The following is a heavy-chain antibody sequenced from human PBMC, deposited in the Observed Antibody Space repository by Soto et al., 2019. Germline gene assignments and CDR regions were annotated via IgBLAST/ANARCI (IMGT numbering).Heavy chain of an antibody. CDR1: GCTFTSYG. V-gene: IGHV1-18*01. Sequence: GSVKVSCKGSGCTFTSYGISWVRQAPGQGLEVMGWISAYNGNTNYAQKLQGRVTMTTDTSTSTAYMELRSLRSDDTAVYYCARYGPRDYYDSSGYHCASDYWGHGTLVTVSS. CDR2: ISAYNGNT. J-gene: IGHJ4*01. CDR3: ARYGPRDYYDSSGYHCASDY. D-gene: IGHD3-22*01.